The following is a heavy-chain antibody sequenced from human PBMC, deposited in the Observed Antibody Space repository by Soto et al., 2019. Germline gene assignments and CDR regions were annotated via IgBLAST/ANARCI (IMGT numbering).Heavy chain of an antibody. CDR2: IYYSGST. Sequence: QVQLQESGPGLVKPSETLSLTCTVSGGSISSYYWSWIRQPPGKGLEWIGYIYYSGSTNYNPSLKTRVTISVDTSKNQLSLKLRSVTAADTAVYYCARRYGYSFDYWGQGTLVTVSS. V-gene: IGHV4-59*08. CDR3: ARRYGYSFDY. D-gene: IGHD5-18*01. CDR1: GGSISSYY. J-gene: IGHJ4*02.